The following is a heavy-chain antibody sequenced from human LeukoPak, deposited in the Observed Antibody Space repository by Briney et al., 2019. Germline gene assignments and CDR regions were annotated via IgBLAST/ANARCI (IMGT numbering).Heavy chain of an antibody. Sequence: PSETLSLTCSVSGDSMSGYYWSWIREPPGRGLEWIGYMFYSGATSYNPSLKSRVTLSTDTSKNHFSLKLSSVTAADTGVYYCVRHDNYPGFGRGFGPWGQGFLVTVTS. CDR1: GDSMSGYY. CDR3: VRHDNYPGFGRGFGP. V-gene: IGHV4-59*08. J-gene: IGHJ5*02. CDR2: MFYSGAT. D-gene: IGHD3-10*01.